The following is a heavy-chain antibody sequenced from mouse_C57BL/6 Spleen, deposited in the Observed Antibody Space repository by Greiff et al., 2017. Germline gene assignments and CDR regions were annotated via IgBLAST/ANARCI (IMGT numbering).Heavy chain of an antibody. V-gene: IGHV1-80*01. D-gene: IGHD2-1*01. CDR1: GYAFSSYW. Sequence: QVQLQQSGAELVKPGASVKISCKASGYAFSSYWMNWVKQRPGKGLEWIGQIYPGNGDTNYNGKFKGKATLTADKSSSTAYMQLSSLTSEDSAVYFCARYGIYDGNGVAYWGQGTLVTVSA. CDR3: ARYGIYDGNGVAY. J-gene: IGHJ3*01. CDR2: IYPGNGDT.